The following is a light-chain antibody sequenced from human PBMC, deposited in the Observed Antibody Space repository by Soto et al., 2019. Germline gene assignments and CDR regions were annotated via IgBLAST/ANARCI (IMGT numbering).Light chain of an antibody. CDR3: AVWDHSLSGYV. CDR2: GNS. J-gene: IGLJ1*01. Sequence: QSVLTQSPAASVTPGHRVIISCSGSTSNIGRNYVCWYQQCPGTAPKLLIYGNSQRPSGVPDRFSGSKSDTTASLAISGLRSEDEAEYFCAVWDHSLSGYVFGSGTKVTVL. V-gene: IGLV1-47*01. CDR1: TSNIGRNY.